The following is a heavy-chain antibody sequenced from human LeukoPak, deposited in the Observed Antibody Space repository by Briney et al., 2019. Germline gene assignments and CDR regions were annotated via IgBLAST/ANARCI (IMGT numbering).Heavy chain of an antibody. J-gene: IGHJ5*02. Sequence: SETLSLTCTVSGGSISSYYWSWIRQPAGKGLEWIGRIYTSGSTNYNPSLKSRVTMSVDTSKNQFSLKLSSVTAADTVVYYCARDLYGSGRYNWFDPWGQGTLVTVSS. CDR1: GGSISSYY. CDR2: IYTSGST. D-gene: IGHD3-10*01. CDR3: ARDLYGSGRYNWFDP. V-gene: IGHV4-4*07.